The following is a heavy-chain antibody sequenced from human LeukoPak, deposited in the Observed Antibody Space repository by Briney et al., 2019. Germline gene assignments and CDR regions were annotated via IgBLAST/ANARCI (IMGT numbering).Heavy chain of an antibody. CDR2: IYYSGST. D-gene: IGHD6-19*01. CDR1: GGSISSFY. Sequence: SETLPLTCTVSGGSISSFYWSWIRQPPGKGLEWIGYIYYSGSTNYNPSLKSRVTISVDTSKNQFSLKLSSVTAADTAVYYCASARYSSGWYLYWGQGTLVTVSS. CDR3: ASARYSSGWYLY. V-gene: IGHV4-59*01. J-gene: IGHJ4*02.